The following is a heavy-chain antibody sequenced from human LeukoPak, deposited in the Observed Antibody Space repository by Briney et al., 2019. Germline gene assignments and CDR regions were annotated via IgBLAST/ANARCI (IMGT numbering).Heavy chain of an antibody. D-gene: IGHD1-26*01. CDR1: GGSISSSSHY. Sequence: SETLSLTCTVSGGSISSSSHYWGWIRQPPGKGLEWIGSIYYSGSTYYNPSLKSRVTISVDTSKNQFSLKLSSVTAADTAVYYCARKYSGSYRPIDYWGQGTLVTVSS. CDR3: ARKYSGSYRPIDY. J-gene: IGHJ4*02. V-gene: IGHV4-39*01. CDR2: IYYSGST.